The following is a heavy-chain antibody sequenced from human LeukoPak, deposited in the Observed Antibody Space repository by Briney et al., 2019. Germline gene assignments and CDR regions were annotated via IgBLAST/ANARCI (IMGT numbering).Heavy chain of an antibody. V-gene: IGHV4-59*07. CDR1: GGSINSYY. J-gene: IGHJ4*01. CDR3: TSGGMVSGDF. Sequence: SDTLSLTCTVSGGSINSYYWIWLRQPPGKGLEWFGYIYYSGSTSYNPSLKSRVTISRDTSKNQFSLKLRSVTAADTAVYYCTSGGMVSGDFWGHGTLVTVSS. D-gene: IGHD2-8*01. CDR2: IYYSGST.